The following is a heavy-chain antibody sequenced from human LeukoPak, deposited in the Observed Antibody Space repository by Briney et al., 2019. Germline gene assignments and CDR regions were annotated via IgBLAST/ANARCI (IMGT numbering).Heavy chain of an antibody. CDR2: IKPNSGDT. D-gene: IGHD2-2*01. J-gene: IGHJ6*03. V-gene: IGHV1-2*02. CDR1: GFTLTDY. Sequence: GASVKVSCKASGFTLTDYIHWVRQDPRQGLQWMGWIKPNSGDTDYAQKFQGRVIMTRDTSISTVYMELSSLRSDDTAVYYCARADSVPAGDYHYWYMDVWGKGTTVTVSS. CDR3: ARADSVPAGDYHYWYMDV.